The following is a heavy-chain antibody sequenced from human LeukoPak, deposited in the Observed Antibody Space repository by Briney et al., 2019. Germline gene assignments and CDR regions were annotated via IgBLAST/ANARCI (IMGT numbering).Heavy chain of an antibody. J-gene: IGHJ3*02. Sequence: ASVKVPCKASGYTFTGYYMHWVRQAPGQGLEWMGRINPNSGGTNYAQKFQGRVTMTRDTSISTAYMELSRLRSDDTAVYYCARDRPAMGATGDAFDIWGQGTMVTVSS. CDR1: GYTFTGYY. CDR3: ARDRPAMGATGDAFDI. V-gene: IGHV1-2*06. CDR2: INPNSGGT. D-gene: IGHD1-26*01.